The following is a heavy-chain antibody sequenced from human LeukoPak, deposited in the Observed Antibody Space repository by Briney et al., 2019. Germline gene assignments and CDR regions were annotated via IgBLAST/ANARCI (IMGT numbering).Heavy chain of an antibody. Sequence: PGGSLRLSCAASGFTFSNYAMTWVRQAPGKGLEWVSAISGSGDKTYYGDSVKARFTISRDNAKNSLYLQMNSLRAEDTAVYYCARDLQYFAYYYMDVWGKGTTVTVSS. V-gene: IGHV3-23*01. CDR1: GFTFSNYA. CDR2: ISGSGDKT. CDR3: ARDLQYFAYYYMDV. J-gene: IGHJ6*03. D-gene: IGHD3-9*01.